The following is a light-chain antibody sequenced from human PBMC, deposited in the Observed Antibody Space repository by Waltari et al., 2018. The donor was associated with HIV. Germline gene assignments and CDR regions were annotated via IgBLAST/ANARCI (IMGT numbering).Light chain of an antibody. V-gene: IGLV2-18*01. CDR3: ALYTTRNII. CDR1: RGDVPTYNI. CDR2: EVY. Sequence: QSALTQPPSVSGFPGQSVTISCTGFRGDVPTYNIFSWYQQPPSTPPKLILYEVYQRPSGVPDRFAGSQSGDMASLTVSGLQTEDEADYYCALYTTRNIIFGGGTNLVVL. J-gene: IGLJ2*01.